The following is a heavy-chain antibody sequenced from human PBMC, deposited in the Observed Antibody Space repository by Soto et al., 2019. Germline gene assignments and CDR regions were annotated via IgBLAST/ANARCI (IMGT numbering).Heavy chain of an antibody. CDR3: ARGLHYYDSSGYY. CDR1: GFTFSSYS. J-gene: IGHJ4*02. V-gene: IGHV3-48*01. Sequence: PGGSLRLSCAASGFTFSSYSMNWVRQAPGKGLEWVSYISSSSSTIFYADSVKGRFTISRDNAKNSLYLQMNSLRAEDTAVYYCARGLHYYDSSGYYWGQGPLVTVS. D-gene: IGHD3-22*01. CDR2: ISSSSSTI.